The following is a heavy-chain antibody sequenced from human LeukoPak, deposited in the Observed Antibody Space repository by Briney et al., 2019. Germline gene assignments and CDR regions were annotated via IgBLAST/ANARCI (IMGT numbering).Heavy chain of an antibody. CDR3: AKVYRSGWSYFDS. D-gene: IGHD6-19*01. J-gene: IGHJ4*02. CDR2: FTGRDNNI. CDR1: GFTFSTYA. Sequence: GGSLRLSCAASGFTFSTYAMTWVRQAPGKGLEWVSGFTGRDNNIDYVDSVKGRFTISRDNSKNTLYLPMTSLRAEDTAVYYCAKVYRSGWSYFDSWGQGAAVTVSS. V-gene: IGHV3-23*01.